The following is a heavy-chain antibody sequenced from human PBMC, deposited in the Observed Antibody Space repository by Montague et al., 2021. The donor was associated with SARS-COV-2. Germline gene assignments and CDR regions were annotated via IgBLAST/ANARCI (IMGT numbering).Heavy chain of an antibody. CDR2: IYTTGSS. CDR3: ARERSYLYWYFDL. V-gene: IGHV4-4*07. J-gene: IGHJ2*01. Sequence: SETLSLTCAVYGGSFRDYYWSWIRQPAGKGLEWIGRIYTTGSSDYSPSLQSRVTMSVDTSKNQVSLRLMSVTAADTALYYCARERSYLYWYFDLWGRGTLVTVSS. CDR1: GGSFRDYY.